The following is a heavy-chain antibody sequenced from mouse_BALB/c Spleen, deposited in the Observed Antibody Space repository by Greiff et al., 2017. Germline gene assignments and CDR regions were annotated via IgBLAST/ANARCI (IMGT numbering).Heavy chain of an antibody. CDR3: TRGYYGSSLFAY. CDR2: IYPSDSYT. V-gene: IGHV1-69*02. CDR1: GYTFTSYW. D-gene: IGHD1-1*01. Sequence: VQLQQPGAELVRPGASVKLSCKASGYTFTSYWINWVKQRPGQGLEWIGNIYPSDSYTNYNQKFKDKATLTVDKSSSTAYMQLSSPTSEDSAVYYCTRGYYGSSLFAYWGQGTLVTVSA. J-gene: IGHJ3*01.